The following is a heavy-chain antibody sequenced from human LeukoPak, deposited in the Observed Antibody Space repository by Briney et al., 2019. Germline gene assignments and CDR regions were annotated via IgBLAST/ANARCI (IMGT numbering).Heavy chain of an antibody. J-gene: IGHJ4*02. Sequence: ASVKVSCKASGYTFTGYYMHWVRQAPGQGLEWMGWINPNSGNTDYAQKFQGRVTMTRNTSISTAYMELSSLRSEDTAVYYCARGRYSSGWGQGTLVTVSS. V-gene: IGHV1-8*02. D-gene: IGHD6-19*01. CDR1: GYTFTGYY. CDR3: ARGRYSSG. CDR2: INPNSGNT.